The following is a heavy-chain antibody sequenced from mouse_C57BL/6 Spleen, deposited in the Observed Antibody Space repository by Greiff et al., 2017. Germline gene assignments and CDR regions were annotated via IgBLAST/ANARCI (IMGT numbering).Heavy chain of an antibody. CDR1: GYTFTGYW. D-gene: IGHD5-1*01. CDR3: ARGSNYAMDD. J-gene: IGHJ4*01. CDR2: IYPGSGST. V-gene: IGHV1-55*01. Sequence: VQLQQPGAELVKPGASVKMSCKASGYTFTGYWMTWVKQRPGQGLEWIGGIYPGSGSTNYNEKFKSKATLTVDTSSSTAYMQLSSLTSEDSAVDYCARGSNYAMDDWGQGTSVTVSS.